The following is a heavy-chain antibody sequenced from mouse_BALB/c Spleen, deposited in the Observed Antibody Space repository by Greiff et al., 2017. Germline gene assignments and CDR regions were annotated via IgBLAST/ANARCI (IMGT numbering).Heavy chain of an antibody. Sequence: QVQLQQSGAELAKPGASVKMSCKASGYTFTSYWMHWVKQRPGQGLEWIGYINPSTGYTEYNQKFKDKATLTADKSSSTAYMQLSSLTSEDSAVYYCARNIIYYYGEGLADWGQGNRVT. CDR2: INPSTGYT. V-gene: IGHV1-7*01. D-gene: IGHD1-1*01. CDR1: GYTFTSYW. J-gene: IGHJ3*01. CDR3: ARNIIYYYGEGLAD.